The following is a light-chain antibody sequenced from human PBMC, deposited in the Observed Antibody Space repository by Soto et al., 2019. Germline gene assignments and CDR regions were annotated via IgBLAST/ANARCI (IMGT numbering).Light chain of an antibody. V-gene: IGKV1-33*01. Sequence: DIQMTQSPSSLSASVGDRVTITCQASQDIRNYLNWYQLKPGKAPKLLIYDASNLETGVPSRFSGSGSGTDFTFTISSLQPEAIATYYCQQYDNVPPTFGQGTKLEIK. CDR2: DAS. CDR3: QQYDNVPPT. J-gene: IGKJ2*01. CDR1: QDIRNY.